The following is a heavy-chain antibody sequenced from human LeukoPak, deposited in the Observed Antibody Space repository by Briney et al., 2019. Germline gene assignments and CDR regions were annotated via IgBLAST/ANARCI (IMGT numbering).Heavy chain of an antibody. V-gene: IGHV3-21*01. J-gene: IGHJ4*02. Sequence: PGGSLRLSCAASGFSFSNYRMNWVRQAPGKGLEWVSSISSNGDYIYYADSVKGRFTISRDNAKNSLYLQMNSLRDEDTAVYYCARDGDYGGKAYYFDYWGQGTLVTVSS. CDR2: ISSNGDYI. D-gene: IGHD4-23*01. CDR3: ARDGDYGGKAYYFDY. CDR1: GFSFSNYR.